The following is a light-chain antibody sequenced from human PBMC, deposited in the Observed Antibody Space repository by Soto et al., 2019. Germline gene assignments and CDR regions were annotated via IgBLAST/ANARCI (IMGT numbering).Light chain of an antibody. V-gene: IGLV7-46*01. Sequence: QTEVTQEPSLTVSPGGTVTLTCGSSTGAVTSGHYPYWFQQKPGQAPRTLIYDTSNKHSWTPARFSGSLLGGKAALTLSGAQPEDEAEYYCLLSYSGADVVFGGGTKVTVL. J-gene: IGLJ2*01. CDR1: TGAVTSGHY. CDR2: DTS. CDR3: LLSYSGADVV.